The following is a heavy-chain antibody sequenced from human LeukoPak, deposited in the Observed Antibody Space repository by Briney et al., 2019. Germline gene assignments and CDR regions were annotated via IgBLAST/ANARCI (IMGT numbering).Heavy chain of an antibody. V-gene: IGHV1-18*04. CDR1: GYTFTSYG. CDR3: ARTPGVSGYFDSSQKFDF. Sequence: ASVKVSCKASGYTFTSYGISRVRQAPGQGLEWMGWISAYNGNTNYAQKLQGRVTMTTDTSTSTAYMELRSLRSDDTAVYYCARTPGVSGYFDSSQKFDFWGQGTLVTVSS. CDR2: ISAYNGNT. J-gene: IGHJ4*02. D-gene: IGHD3-9*01.